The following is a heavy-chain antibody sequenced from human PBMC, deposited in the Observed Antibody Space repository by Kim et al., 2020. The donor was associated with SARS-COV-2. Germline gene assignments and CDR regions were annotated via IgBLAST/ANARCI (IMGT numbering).Heavy chain of an antibody. V-gene: IGHV3-33*01. D-gene: IGHD3-9*01. J-gene: IGHJ6*02. CDR3: ARESSYDILTGYYKYPMDV. CDR1: GFTFSSYG. Sequence: GGSLRLSCAASGFTFSSYGMHWVRQAPGKGLEWVAVIWYDGSNKYYADSVKGRFTISRDNSKNTLYLQMNSLRAEDTAVYYCARESSYDILTGYYKYPMDVWGQGTTVTVSS. CDR2: IWYDGSNK.